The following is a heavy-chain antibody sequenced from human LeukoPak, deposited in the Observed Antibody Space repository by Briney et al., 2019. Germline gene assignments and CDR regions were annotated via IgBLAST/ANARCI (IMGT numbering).Heavy chain of an antibody. Sequence: GGSLRLSCAASGFTFSSCWMNWVRQAPGKGLEWVGFIRSKAYGGTTEYAASVKGRFTISRDDSKSIAYLQMNSLKTEDTAVYYCTRDYNWFSVWGQGTLVTVSS. CDR1: GFTFSSCW. V-gene: IGHV3-49*04. J-gene: IGHJ5*02. CDR3: TRDYNWFSV. CDR2: IRSKAYGGTT.